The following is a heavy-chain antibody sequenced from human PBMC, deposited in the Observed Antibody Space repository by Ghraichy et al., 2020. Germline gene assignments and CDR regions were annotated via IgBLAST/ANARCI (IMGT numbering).Heavy chain of an antibody. D-gene: IGHD2-8*02. V-gene: IGHV3-48*01. CDR3: ARSLGYWAFDY. Sequence: GGSLRLSCAASGFSFSTYGMNWVRQAPGKGLEWLSPVASRSNTPYYADSVKGRFTISEDEAVNTVYLQMNSLRAEDSALYYCARSLGYWAFDYLGLGTLVTASS. CDR2: VASRSNTP. CDR1: GFSFSTYG. J-gene: IGHJ4*02.